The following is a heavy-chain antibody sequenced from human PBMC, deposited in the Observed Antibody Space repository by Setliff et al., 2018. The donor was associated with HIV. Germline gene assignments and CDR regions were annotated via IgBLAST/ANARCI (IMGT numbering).Heavy chain of an antibody. CDR1: GFTFGNYW. CDR3: ARDSPQVRIAVAGTTGHDY. J-gene: IGHJ4*02. Sequence: GGSLRLSCAASGFTFGNYWMHWVRQAPGKGPVDISHINTDGSDTNYAASVKGRFTISRDNAKNSLYLQMNSLRAEDTAVYYCARDSPQVRIAVAGTTGHDYWGQGTLVTVS. V-gene: IGHV3-74*01. CDR2: INTDGSDT. D-gene: IGHD6-19*01.